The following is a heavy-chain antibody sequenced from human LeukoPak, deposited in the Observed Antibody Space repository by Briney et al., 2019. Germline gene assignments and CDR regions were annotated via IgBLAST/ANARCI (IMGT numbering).Heavy chain of an antibody. CDR3: ARHYDFWSGYSYGMDV. D-gene: IGHD3-3*01. Sequence: SETLSLTCTVSGGSISSYYWSWIRQPPGKGLEWIGYIYYSGSTNYNPSPKSRVTISVDTSKNQFSLKLSSVTAADTAVYYCARHYDFWSGYSYGMDVWGQGTTVTVSS. CDR2: IYYSGST. CDR1: GGSISSYY. V-gene: IGHV4-59*08. J-gene: IGHJ6*02.